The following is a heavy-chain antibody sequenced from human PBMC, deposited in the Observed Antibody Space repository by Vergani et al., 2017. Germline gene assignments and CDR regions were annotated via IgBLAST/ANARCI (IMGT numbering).Heavy chain of an antibody. V-gene: IGHV3-23*01. CDR2: ISGRGGST. J-gene: IGHJ3*02. CDR3: AKDRSPYMATNDAFDI. Sequence: EVQLLESGGGLVQPGGSLRLSCAASGFTFSSYAMSWVRQAPGKGLEWVSAISGRGGSTYYADSVKGRFTISRDNSKNTLYLQMNSLRAEDTAVYYCAKDRSPYMATNDAFDIWGQGTMVTVSS. CDR1: GFTFSSYA. D-gene: IGHD2-2*02.